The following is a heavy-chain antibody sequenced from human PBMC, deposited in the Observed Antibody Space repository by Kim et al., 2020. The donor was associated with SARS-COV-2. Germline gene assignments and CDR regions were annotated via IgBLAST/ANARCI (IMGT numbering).Heavy chain of an antibody. CDR1: GGSISSSNW. D-gene: IGHD3-22*01. Sequence: SETLSLTCAVSGGSISSSNWWSWVRQPPGKGLEWIGEIYHSGSTNFNPSPKSRVTISVDKSQNQFSLKLSSVTAADTAVYYCARAGYDSSGYYYFDYWGQGTLVTVSS. CDR2: IYHSGST. CDR3: ARAGYDSSGYYYFDY. V-gene: IGHV4-4*02. J-gene: IGHJ4*02.